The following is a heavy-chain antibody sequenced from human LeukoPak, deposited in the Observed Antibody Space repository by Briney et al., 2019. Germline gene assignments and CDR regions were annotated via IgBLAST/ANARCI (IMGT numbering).Heavy chain of an antibody. J-gene: IGHJ4*02. D-gene: IGHD2-21*01. CDR1: GFIFSDYY. V-gene: IGHV3-11*04. CDR2: ISNPSSTR. CDR3: AKGLVVEGNLRDY. Sequence: GGSLRLSCDASGFIFSDYYMSWVRQAPGKGLEWISYISNPSSTRYYADSVKGRFTISRDNSKNTLYLQMNSLRAEDTAVYYCAKGLVVEGNLRDYWGQGTLVTVSS.